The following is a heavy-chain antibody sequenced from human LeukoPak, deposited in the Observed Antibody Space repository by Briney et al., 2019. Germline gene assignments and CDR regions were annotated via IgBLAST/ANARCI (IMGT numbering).Heavy chain of an antibody. V-gene: IGHV4-4*02. CDR3: ARDGTPLSGSGDDAFDI. CDR2: IYHSGST. J-gene: IGHJ3*02. CDR1: GFTFSSYSM. D-gene: IGHD1-26*01. Sequence: GSLLLSCAASGFTFSSYSMNWVRQPPGKGLEWIGEIYHSGSTNFNPSLKSRVTISIDTSKNQFSLKLSSVTAADTAVYYCARDGTPLSGSGDDAFDIWGQGTMVTVSS.